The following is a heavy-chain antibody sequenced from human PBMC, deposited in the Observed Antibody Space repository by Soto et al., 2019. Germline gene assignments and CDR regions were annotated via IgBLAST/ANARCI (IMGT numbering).Heavy chain of an antibody. CDR3: AGTTSHQWSYMDV. CDR1: GDSVSSNSAA. V-gene: IGHV6-1*01. D-gene: IGHD1-7*01. CDR2: TYYRSRWYN. J-gene: IGHJ6*03. Sequence: QVQLQESGPGLVKPSQTLSLTCAISGDSVSSNSAAWNWIRLSPSRGLEWLARTYYRSRWYNDYAVSVRSRITVNPDTSKTQFSLQLTSVTPEDTAVYYCAGTTSHQWSYMDVWGKGTTVTVSS.